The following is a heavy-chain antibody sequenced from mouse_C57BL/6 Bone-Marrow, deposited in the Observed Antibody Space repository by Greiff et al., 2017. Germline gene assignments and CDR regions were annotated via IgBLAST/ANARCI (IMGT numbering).Heavy chain of an antibody. Sequence: QVQLQQSGAELAKPGASVKLSCKASGYTFTSYWMHWVKQRPGQGLEWIGYINPSSGYTKYNQKFKDKATLTADKSSSTAYMQLSSLTYEDSAVYYCARFPIYYGYDVGAWFAYWGQGTLVTVSA. J-gene: IGHJ3*01. D-gene: IGHD2-2*01. CDR1: GYTFTSYW. CDR2: INPSSGYT. CDR3: ARFPIYYGYDVGAWFAY. V-gene: IGHV1-7*01.